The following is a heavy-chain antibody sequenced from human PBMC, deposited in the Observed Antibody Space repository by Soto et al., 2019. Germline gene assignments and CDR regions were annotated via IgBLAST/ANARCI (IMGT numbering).Heavy chain of an antibody. V-gene: IGHV3-13*05. CDR2: IGAADDP. D-gene: IGHD2-15*01. CDR3: ARAYSGRLPRRADYYFAMDV. CDR1: GFTFIAYD. Sequence: GGSRLLSGAASGFTFIAYDMHWVRQTTGKGLEWVSAIGAADDPYYLGSVKGRFTISRENAKNSLYLQMNSLRAEDTAVYYCARAYSGRLPRRADYYFAMDVWGQGTTVTGSS. J-gene: IGHJ6*02.